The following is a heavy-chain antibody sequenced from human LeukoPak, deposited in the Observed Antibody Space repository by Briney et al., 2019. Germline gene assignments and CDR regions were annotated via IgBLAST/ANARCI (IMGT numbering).Heavy chain of an antibody. J-gene: IGHJ3*02. V-gene: IGHV3-21*01. D-gene: IGHD3-10*01. CDR2: ISSSSSYG. CDR3: ARDAYGSGSYHAFDI. Sequence: GGSLRLSCAASGFTFSAHSMNWVRQAPGKGLEWVSSISSSSSYGYYADSMQGRFTISRDNAKNSLYLQMNSLRAEDTAVYYCARDAYGSGSYHAFDIWGQGTMVTVSS. CDR1: GFTFSAHS.